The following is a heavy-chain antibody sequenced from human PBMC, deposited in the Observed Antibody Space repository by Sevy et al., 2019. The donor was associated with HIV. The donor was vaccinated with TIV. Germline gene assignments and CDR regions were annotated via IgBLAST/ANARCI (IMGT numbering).Heavy chain of an antibody. CDR3: ARNGAYILEY. V-gene: IGHV4-4*02. D-gene: IGHD3-16*01. CDR1: GASISSHW. CDR2: VDHSGSP. J-gene: IGHJ4*02. Sequence: SETLSLTCAVSGASISSHWWSWVRQPPGKGLEWIGEVDHSGSPNYNPSLKSRVTVSLDKSKNQISLKLTSVTAADTAVYYCARNGAYILEYWGRRTLVTVSS.